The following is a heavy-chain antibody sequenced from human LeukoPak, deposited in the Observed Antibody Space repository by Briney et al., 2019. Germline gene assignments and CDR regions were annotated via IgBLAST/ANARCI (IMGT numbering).Heavy chain of an antibody. D-gene: IGHD4-11*01. J-gene: IGHJ4*02. Sequence: GRSLRLSCAASGFTFSIYAMHWVSQAPGEGLGWMVVISYDGRKKYYADSVKGRLTISRDNSKNTLYLQMNSLRAEDTAVYYCARLPSRLGLDYWGQGTLVTVSS. CDR1: GFTFSIYA. V-gene: IGHV3-30*04. CDR3: ARLPSRLGLDY. CDR2: ISYDGRKK.